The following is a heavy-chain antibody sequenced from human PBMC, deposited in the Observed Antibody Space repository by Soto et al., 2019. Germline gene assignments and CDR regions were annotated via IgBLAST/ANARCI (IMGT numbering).Heavy chain of an antibody. Sequence: QVQLVQSGAEVKKPGASVKVSCKASGYTFTSYGFSWVRQAPGQGLEWMGWINGYTGNTHYAQKFQGIVTMTTDTSTSTAYMELRTLISDVTAVYSCARSWVTVKGGMYVWGQGTTVTVSS. CDR2: INGYTGNT. J-gene: IGHJ6*02. V-gene: IGHV1-18*01. CDR1: GYTFTSYG. CDR3: ARSWVTVKGGMYV. D-gene: IGHD3-16*01.